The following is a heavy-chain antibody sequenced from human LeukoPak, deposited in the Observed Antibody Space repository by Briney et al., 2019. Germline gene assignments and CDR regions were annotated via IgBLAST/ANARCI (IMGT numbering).Heavy chain of an antibody. CDR2: INHNGNT. V-gene: IGHV4-34*01. J-gene: IGHJ4*02. CDR1: GGSFSTFY. CDR3: ATVAIRAEFHFDH. D-gene: IGHD3-10*01. Sequence: SETPSLTCGVSGGSFSTFYWNWLRQHPGRGLEWIGEINHNGNTNYNPSLKGRVTLSVDKSKNQFSLKLRSVTAADTALYYCATVAIRAEFHFDHWGQGLLVTVSS.